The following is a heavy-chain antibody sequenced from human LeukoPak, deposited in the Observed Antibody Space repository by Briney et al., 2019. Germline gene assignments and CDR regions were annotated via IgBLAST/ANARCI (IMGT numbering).Heavy chain of an antibody. CDR1: GYTFTSYY. CDR3: ASESSVRIWFGELRSDWFDP. D-gene: IGHD3-10*01. J-gene: IGHJ5*02. V-gene: IGHV1-46*01. Sequence: ASVKVSCKASGYTFTSYYMHWVRQAPGQGLEWMGIINPSGGSTSYAQKFQGRVTMTRDTSTSTVYMELSSLRSEDTAVYYCASESSVRIWFGELRSDWFDPWGQGTLVTVSS. CDR2: INPSGGST.